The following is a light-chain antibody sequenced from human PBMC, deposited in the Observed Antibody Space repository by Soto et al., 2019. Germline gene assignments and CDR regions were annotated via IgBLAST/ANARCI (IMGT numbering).Light chain of an antibody. CDR2: GAS. J-gene: IGKJ1*01. Sequence: EIVLTQSPGTLSLSPGERATLSCRASQSVSNNYLAWYQQKPGQAPRLLIYGASNRATGIPDRFSGSVSGTDFTLNISGLEPEDFAVYYCQQYGTSPATFGQGTKVDI. CDR3: QQYGTSPAT. CDR1: QSVSNNY. V-gene: IGKV3-20*01.